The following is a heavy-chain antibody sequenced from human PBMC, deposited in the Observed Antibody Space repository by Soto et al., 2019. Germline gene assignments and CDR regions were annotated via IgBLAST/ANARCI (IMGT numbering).Heavy chain of an antibody. Sequence: GGSLRLSCAASGFTFSSYSMNWVRQAPGKGLEWVSSISSSSSYIYYADSVKGRFTISRDNAKNSLDLQINSLRAEDTAVYYCARLAAASDAFDIWGQGTMVTVSS. CDR1: GFTFSSYS. V-gene: IGHV3-21*01. J-gene: IGHJ3*02. CDR3: ARLAAASDAFDI. D-gene: IGHD6-13*01. CDR2: ISSSSSYI.